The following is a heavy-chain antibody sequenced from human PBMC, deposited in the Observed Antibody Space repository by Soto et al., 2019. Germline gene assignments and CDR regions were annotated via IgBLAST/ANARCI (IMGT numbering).Heavy chain of an antibody. CDR2: IIPIFGTA. CDR1: GGTFSSYA. Sequence: ASVKVSCKASGGTFSSYAISWVRQAPGQGLEWMGGIIPIFGTANYAQKFQGRVTITADESTSTAYMELSRLGSEDTAVYYWERGPPGSYYRWRYFYGMDDWGQGTTVTVYS. D-gene: IGHD1-26*01. V-gene: IGHV1-69*13. CDR3: ERGPPGSYYRWRYFYGMDD. J-gene: IGHJ6*02.